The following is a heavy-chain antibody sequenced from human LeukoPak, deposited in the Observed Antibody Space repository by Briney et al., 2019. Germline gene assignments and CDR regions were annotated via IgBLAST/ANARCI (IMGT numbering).Heavy chain of an antibody. J-gene: IGHJ6*02. Sequence: SETLSLTCAVYGGSFSGYYWSWIRQPPGKGLEWIGENNHSGSTNYNPPLKSRVTISVDTSKNQFSLKLSSVTAADTAVYYCARAPEVVVITHYYYYGMDVWGQGTTVTVSS. CDR3: ARAPEVVVITHYYYYGMDV. D-gene: IGHD3-22*01. V-gene: IGHV4-34*01. CDR2: NNHSGST. CDR1: GGSFSGYY.